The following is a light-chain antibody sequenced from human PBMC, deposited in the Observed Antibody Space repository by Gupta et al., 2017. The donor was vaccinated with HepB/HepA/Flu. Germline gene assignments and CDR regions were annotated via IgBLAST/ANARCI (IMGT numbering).Light chain of an antibody. Sequence: DIQMTQSPSSLSASVGDRVTITCQASQDISNYLHWYQQKPGNAPKLLIYDASNLETGVPSRFSGSGSGIDFTVSISSLQPEEIATYHCQQYDNRPTFGGGTKVEIK. CDR3: QQYDNRPT. CDR1: QDISNY. V-gene: IGKV1-33*01. J-gene: IGKJ4*01. CDR2: DAS.